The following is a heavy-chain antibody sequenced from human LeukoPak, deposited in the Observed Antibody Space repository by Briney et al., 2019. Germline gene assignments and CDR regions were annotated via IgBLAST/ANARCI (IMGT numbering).Heavy chain of an antibody. CDR2: IYSGGGT. V-gene: IGHV3-53*01. J-gene: IGHJ4*02. CDR1: GFTVSSNY. CDR3: ARDNGRSSGWYYYLEY. Sequence: PGGSLRLSCAASGFTVSSNYMTWVRQAPGKGMEWVSVIYSGGGTYHAASVKGRFTISRDNSKNTLYLQMNSLRAEDTAVYYCARDNGRSSGWYYYLEYWGQGTLVTVSS. D-gene: IGHD6-19*01.